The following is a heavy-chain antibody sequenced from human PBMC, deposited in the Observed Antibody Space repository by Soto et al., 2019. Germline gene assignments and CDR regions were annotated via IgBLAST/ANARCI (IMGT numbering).Heavy chain of an antibody. CDR1: GGTFSSYT. V-gene: IGHV1-69*02. CDR3: AGARTTVATGQMGDDDDMDV. CDR2: IIPILGIA. D-gene: IGHD4-17*01. Sequence: QVQLVQSGAEVKKPGSSVKVSCKASGGTFSSYTISWVRQAPGQGLEWMGRIIPILGIANYAQKFQGRVTITADKSTSTAYMDLSSLRPEDTAVYYGAGARTTVATGQMGDDDDMDVWCQGTTVTVAS. J-gene: IGHJ6*02.